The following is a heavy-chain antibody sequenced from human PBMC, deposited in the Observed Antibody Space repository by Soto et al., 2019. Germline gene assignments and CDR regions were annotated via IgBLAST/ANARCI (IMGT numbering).Heavy chain of an antibody. Sequence: GGSLRLCCVASGFTFNKYSLAWVRHAPWKGLEWVSAISGSGASTYDADSVKGRFTISRDNSNNTLYLQMNSPRAEDTDVYYCAKTPGVRTVTTSFHHWGQGT. CDR2: ISGSGAST. J-gene: IGHJ4*02. CDR1: GFTFNKYS. V-gene: IGHV3-23*01. CDR3: AKTPGVRTVTTSFHH. D-gene: IGHD4-17*01.